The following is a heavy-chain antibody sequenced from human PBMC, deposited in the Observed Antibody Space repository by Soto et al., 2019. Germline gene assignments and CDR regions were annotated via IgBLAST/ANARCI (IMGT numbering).Heavy chain of an antibody. Sequence: ASVKVSCKASGYTFTSYAMHWVRQAPGQRLEWMGWINAGNGNTKYSQKFQGRVTITRDTSASTAYMELSSLRSEDTAVYYCARGRDYCTNGVCYSNYYYGMDVWGQGTTVTVSS. CDR1: GYTFTSYA. CDR2: INAGNGNT. D-gene: IGHD2-8*01. V-gene: IGHV1-3*01. J-gene: IGHJ6*02. CDR3: ARGRDYCTNGVCYSNYYYGMDV.